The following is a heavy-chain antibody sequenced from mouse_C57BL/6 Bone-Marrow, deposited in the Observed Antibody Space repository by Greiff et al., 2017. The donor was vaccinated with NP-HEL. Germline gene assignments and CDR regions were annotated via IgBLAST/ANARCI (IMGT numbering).Heavy chain of an antibody. Sequence: QVQLQQSGPGLVQPSQSLSITCTVSGFSLTSYGVHWVRQSPGKGLEWLGVIWSGGSTDYNAAFISRLSISKDNSKSQVFFKMNSLQADDTAIYYCASVLFAYWGEGTLGTVSA. CDR2: IWSGGST. D-gene: IGHD1-1*01. CDR1: GFSLTSYG. V-gene: IGHV2-2*01. J-gene: IGHJ3*01. CDR3: ASVLFAY.